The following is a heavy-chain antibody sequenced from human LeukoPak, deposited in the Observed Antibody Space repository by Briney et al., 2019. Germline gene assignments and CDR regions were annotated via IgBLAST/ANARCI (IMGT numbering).Heavy chain of an antibody. CDR2: IIPILGIA. J-gene: IGHJ5*02. V-gene: IGHV1-69*04. Sequence: SVKVSCKASGYTFTSYGISWVRQAPGQGLEWMGRIIPILGIANYAQKFQGRVTITADKSTSTAYMELYSLRSEDTAVYYCARDVDCSSTSCLSWFDPWGQGTLVTVSS. CDR1: GYTFTSYG. CDR3: ARDVDCSSTSCLSWFDP. D-gene: IGHD2-2*01.